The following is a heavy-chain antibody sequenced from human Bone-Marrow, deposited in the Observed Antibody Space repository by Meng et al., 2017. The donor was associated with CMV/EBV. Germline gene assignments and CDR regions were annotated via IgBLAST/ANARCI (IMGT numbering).Heavy chain of an antibody. D-gene: IGHD5-18*01. V-gene: IGHV3-7*01. CDR1: GFTFSSYG. Sequence: GESLKISCAASGFTFSSYGMHWVRQAPGKGLEWIANIKQDGSEKYYVDSVKGRFTISRDNAKNALYLQMNSLRAEDTAVYYCAREGGYSYGVYFDYWGQGTLVTVSS. CDR3: AREGGYSYGVYFDY. CDR2: IKQDGSEK. J-gene: IGHJ4*02.